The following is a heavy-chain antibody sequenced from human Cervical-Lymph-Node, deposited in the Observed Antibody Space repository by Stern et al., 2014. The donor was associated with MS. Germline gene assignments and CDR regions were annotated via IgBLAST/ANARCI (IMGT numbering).Heavy chain of an antibody. CDR1: GYRFTNYW. D-gene: IGHD3-16*02. CDR2: ISPGDSDA. Sequence: EVQLVESGGEMKKPGESLQISCQGSGYRFTNYWIGWVRQMPGKGLEWMGIISPGDSDARYSPSFRGRVTISADKSINTASLKWTSLRASDTAIYYCARLVAPGGDAFDIWGQGTWVIVSS. V-gene: IGHV5-51*01. CDR3: ARLVAPGGDAFDI. J-gene: IGHJ3*02.